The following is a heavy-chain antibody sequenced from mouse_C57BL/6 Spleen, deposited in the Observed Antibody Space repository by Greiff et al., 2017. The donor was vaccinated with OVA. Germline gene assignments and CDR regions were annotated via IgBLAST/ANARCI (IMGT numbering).Heavy chain of an antibody. CDR2: ISSGSSTI. CDR1: GFTFSDYG. CDR3: ARDYGSSYDY. Sequence: EVQVVESGGGLVKPGGSLKLSCAASGFTFSDYGMHWVRQAPEKGLEWVAYISSGSSTIYYADTVKGRFTISRDNAKNTLFLHMTSLRSEDTAMYYCARDYGSSYDYWGQGTTLTVSS. D-gene: IGHD1-1*01. V-gene: IGHV5-17*01. J-gene: IGHJ2*01.